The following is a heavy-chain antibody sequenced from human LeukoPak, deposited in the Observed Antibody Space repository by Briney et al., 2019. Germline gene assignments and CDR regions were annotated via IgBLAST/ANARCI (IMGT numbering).Heavy chain of an antibody. Sequence: ASVKVSCKASGYTFTKCYMHWVRQAPGQGLEWMGIINPSGGSTSYAQKFQGRVTMTRDTSISTAYMELSRLRSDDTAVYYCARGGAAYCSSTSCYALDYWGQGTLVTVSS. CDR1: GYTFTKCY. CDR2: INPSGGST. V-gene: IGHV1-46*01. CDR3: ARGGAAYCSSTSCYALDY. D-gene: IGHD2-2*01. J-gene: IGHJ4*02.